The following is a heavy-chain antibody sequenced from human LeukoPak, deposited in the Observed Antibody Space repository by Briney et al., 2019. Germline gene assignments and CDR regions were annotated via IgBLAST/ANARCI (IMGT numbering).Heavy chain of an antibody. CDR1: GGTFSSYA. V-gene: IGHV1-69*05. Sequence: ASVKVSCKASGGTFSSYAISWVRQAPGQGLEWMGGIIPIFGTANYAQKFQGRVTITTDESTSTAYMELSSLRSEDTAVYYCAIKNYYDSSGYSMSLDYWGQGTLVTVSS. J-gene: IGHJ4*02. CDR2: IIPIFGTA. D-gene: IGHD3-22*01. CDR3: AIKNYYDSSGYSMSLDY.